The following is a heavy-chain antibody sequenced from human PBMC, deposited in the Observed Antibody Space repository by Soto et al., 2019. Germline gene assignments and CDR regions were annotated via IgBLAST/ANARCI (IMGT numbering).Heavy chain of an antibody. D-gene: IGHD5-12*01. V-gene: IGHV4-31*03. CDR2: IYNSGST. J-gene: IGHJ5*02. CDR1: GGSISSVGYY. CDR3: ARETVGTIDR. Sequence: QVQLQESGPGLVKPSQTLSLTCTVSGGSISSVGYYWSWIRQHPGKGLEWIGYIYNSGSTHYNPSRKSRITMSVDTSKNQFSLKLSSVTVAATAVYFCARETVGTIDRWGQGTLVTVSS.